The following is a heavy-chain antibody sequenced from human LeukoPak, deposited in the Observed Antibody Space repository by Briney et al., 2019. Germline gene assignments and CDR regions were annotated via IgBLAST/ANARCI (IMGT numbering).Heavy chain of an antibody. D-gene: IGHD6-19*01. CDR2: IYYSGST. V-gene: IGHV4-59*01. CDR1: GGSISSYY. Sequence: SETLSLTCTVSGGSISSYYWSWIRQPPGKGLEGIGYIYYSGSTNYNPSLKSRVTISVDTSKNQFSLKLSSVTAADTAVYYCARDLAVAGRGYWFDPWGQGTLVTVSS. CDR3: ARDLAVAGRGYWFDP. J-gene: IGHJ5*02.